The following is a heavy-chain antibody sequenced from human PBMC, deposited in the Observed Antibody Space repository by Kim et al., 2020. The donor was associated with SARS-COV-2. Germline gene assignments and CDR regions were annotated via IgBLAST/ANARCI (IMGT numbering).Heavy chain of an antibody. CDR1: GFTFSSYG. J-gene: IGHJ4*02. Sequence: GGSLRLSCAASGFTFSSYGMHWVRQAAGKGLEWVAVISYDGSNKYYADSVKGRFTISRDNSKNTLYLQMNSLRAEDTAVYYCARGDSSGYPRGYDYWGQGTLVTVSS. CDR2: ISYDGSNK. D-gene: IGHD3-22*01. CDR3: ARGDSSGYPRGYDY. V-gene: IGHV3-33*05.